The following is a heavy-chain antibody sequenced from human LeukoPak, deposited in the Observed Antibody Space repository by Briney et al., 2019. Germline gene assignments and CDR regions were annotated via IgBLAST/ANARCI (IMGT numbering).Heavy chain of an antibody. CDR3: AKDMMGGLPSSYYGMDV. CDR2: ISGSGGST. D-gene: IGHD3-16*01. V-gene: IGHV3-23*01. J-gene: IGHJ6*02. Sequence: GGSLRLSCAASGFTFSNAWMSWVCQAPGKGLEWVSAISGSGGSTYYADSVKGRFTISRDNAKNSLYLQMNSLRAEDTALYYCAKDMMGGLPSSYYGMDVWGQGTTVTVSS. CDR1: GFTFSNAW.